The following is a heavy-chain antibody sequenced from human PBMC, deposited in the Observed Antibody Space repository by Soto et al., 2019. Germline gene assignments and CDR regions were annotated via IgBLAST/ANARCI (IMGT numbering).Heavy chain of an antibody. CDR1: GYAFTTYG. V-gene: IGHV1-18*01. CDR3: ARGRYGDY. D-gene: IGHD1-1*01. J-gene: IGHJ4*02. CDR2: ISAHNGNT. Sequence: ASVKVSCKGSGYAFTTYGITWVRQAPGQGLEWMGWISAHNGNTNYAQKLQGRVTVTRDTSTSTAYKELRSLRNDDTAVYYCARGRYGDYWGQGALVTVSS.